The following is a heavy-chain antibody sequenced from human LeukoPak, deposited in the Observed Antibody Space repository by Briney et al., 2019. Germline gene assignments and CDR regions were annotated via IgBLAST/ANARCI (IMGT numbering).Heavy chain of an antibody. CDR3: AGAMYSGSFDP. V-gene: IGHV3-7*02. Sequence: GGSLRLSCAPSGFTSSSNSMNWVRQAPGKGLEWVANIKQDGSEKYYVDSVKGRCTISRDNAKNSLYLQMSSLRVEDTAVYYCAGAMYSGSFDPWGQGILVTVSS. D-gene: IGHD1-26*01. CDR2: IKQDGSEK. CDR1: GFTSSSNS. J-gene: IGHJ5*02.